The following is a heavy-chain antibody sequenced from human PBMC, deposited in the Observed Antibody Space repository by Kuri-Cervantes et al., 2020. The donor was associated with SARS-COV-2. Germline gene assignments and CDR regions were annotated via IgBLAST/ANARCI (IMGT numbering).Heavy chain of an antibody. CDR1: GFPFSAFS. J-gene: IGHJ4*02. Sequence: GESLKISCAASGFPFSAFSMNWVRQAPGKGLEWVSSISGSSSYIYYVDSVKGRFTISRDNAKNSLYLQMNSLRAEDTAMYYCARDKDGIEEFDYWGQGTLVTVSS. CDR3: ARDKDGIEEFDY. V-gene: IGHV3-21*01. D-gene: IGHD5-24*01. CDR2: ISGSSSYI.